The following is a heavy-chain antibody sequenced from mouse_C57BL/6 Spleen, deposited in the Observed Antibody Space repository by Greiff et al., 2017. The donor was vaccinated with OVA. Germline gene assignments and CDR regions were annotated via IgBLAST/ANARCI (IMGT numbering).Heavy chain of an antibody. V-gene: IGHV1-26*01. J-gene: IGHJ4*01. D-gene: IGHD2-1*01. CDR2: INPNNGGT. CDR1: GYTFTDYY. Sequence: EVQLQQSGPELVKPGASVKISCKASGYTFTDYYMNWVKQSHGKSLEWIGDINPNNGGTSYNQKFKGKATLTVDKSSSTAYMELRSLTSEDSAVYYCARGGDIYYGNYSYAMDYWGQGTSVTVSS. CDR3: ARGGDIYYGNYSYAMDY.